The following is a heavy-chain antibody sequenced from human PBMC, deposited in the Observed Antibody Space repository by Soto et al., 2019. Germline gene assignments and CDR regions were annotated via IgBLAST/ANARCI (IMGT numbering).Heavy chain of an antibody. D-gene: IGHD4-17*01. CDR1: GFTFSSYG. V-gene: IGHV3-33*01. CDR3: ARVAHDYGDYGYYYYYMDV. Sequence: GGSLRLSCAASGFTFSSYGMHWVRQAPGKGLKWVAVIWYDGSNKYYADFVKGRFTISRDNSKNTLYLQMNSLRAEDTAVYYCARVAHDYGDYGYYYYYMDVWGKGTTVTVSS. J-gene: IGHJ6*03. CDR2: IWYDGSNK.